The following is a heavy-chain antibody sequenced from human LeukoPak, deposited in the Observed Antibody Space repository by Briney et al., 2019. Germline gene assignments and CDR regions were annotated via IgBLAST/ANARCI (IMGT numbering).Heavy chain of an antibody. Sequence: SETLSLTCTVSGGSISSGGYYWSWIRQHPGKGLEWIGYIYYSGSTYYNPSLKSRVTISVDTSKNQFSLKLSSVTAADTAVYYCARDPGTYYDIPEVGWGLGAFDIWGQGTMVTVSS. J-gene: IGHJ3*02. CDR1: GGSISSGGYY. V-gene: IGHV4-31*03. CDR3: ARDPGTYYDIPEVGWGLGAFDI. D-gene: IGHD3-9*01. CDR2: IYYSGST.